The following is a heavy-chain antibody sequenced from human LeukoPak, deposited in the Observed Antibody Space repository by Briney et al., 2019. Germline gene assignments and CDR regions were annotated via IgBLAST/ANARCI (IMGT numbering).Heavy chain of an antibody. V-gene: IGHV3-21*01. Sequence: GGSPRLSCAASGFTFSSYSMNWVRQAPGKGLEWVSSISSSSSYIYYADSVKGRFTISRDNAKNSLYLQMNSLRAEDTAVYYCARDQSYEITSMGWFDPWGQGTLVTVSS. CDR3: ARDQSYEITSMGWFDP. J-gene: IGHJ5*02. CDR2: ISSSSSYI. D-gene: IGHD3-9*01. CDR1: GFTFSSYS.